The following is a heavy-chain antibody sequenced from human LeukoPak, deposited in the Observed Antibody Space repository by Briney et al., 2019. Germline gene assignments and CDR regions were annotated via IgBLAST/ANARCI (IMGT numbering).Heavy chain of an antibody. CDR1: GGSFSDYY. J-gene: IGHJ6*02. Sequence: SETLSLTCAVYGGSFSDYYWSWIRQPPGKGLEWIGEVNHSGSTNYNPSLKSRVTISVDTSKNQFSLRLSSVTAADTAVYYCARGGAAVVVPAAPLSPSIMDVWGQGTTVTVSS. D-gene: IGHD2-2*01. CDR3: ARGGAAVVVPAAPLSPSIMDV. CDR2: VNHSGST. V-gene: IGHV4-34*01.